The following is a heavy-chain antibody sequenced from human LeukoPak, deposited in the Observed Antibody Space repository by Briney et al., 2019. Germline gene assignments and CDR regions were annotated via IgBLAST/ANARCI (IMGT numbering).Heavy chain of an antibody. J-gene: IGHJ3*02. D-gene: IGHD2-2*01. CDR2: ISYDGSNK. CDR1: GFTFSSYA. CDR3: ARVLGYCSSTSCPMGDAFDI. Sequence: GGSLRLSCAASGFTFSSYAMHWVRQAPGKGLEWVAVISYDGSNKYYADSVKGRFTISRDNSKNTLYLQMNSLRAEDTAVYYCARVLGYCSSTSCPMGDAFDIWGQGTMVTVSS. V-gene: IGHV3-30-3*01.